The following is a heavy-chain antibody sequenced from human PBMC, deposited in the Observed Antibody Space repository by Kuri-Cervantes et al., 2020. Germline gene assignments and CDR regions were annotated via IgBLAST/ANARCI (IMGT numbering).Heavy chain of an antibody. CDR3: ARDLAVAGTIWFDP. Sequence: ASVKVSCKASGYTFTGYYMHWVRQAPGQGLEWMGWINPNSGGTNYAQKFQGRVTMTRDTSISTAYMELSRLRSEDTAVYYCARDLAVAGTIWFDPWGQGTLVTVSS. V-gene: IGHV1-2*02. D-gene: IGHD6-19*01. J-gene: IGHJ5*02. CDR1: GYTFTGYY. CDR2: INPNSGGT.